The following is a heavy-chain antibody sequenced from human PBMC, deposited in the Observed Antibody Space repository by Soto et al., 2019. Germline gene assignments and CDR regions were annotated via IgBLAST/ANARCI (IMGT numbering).Heavy chain of an antibody. CDR3: ARKNYGDYPTDY. CDR1: GFSLSTRGVG. J-gene: IGHJ4*02. D-gene: IGHD4-17*01. Sequence: SGPTLVNPTQTLTLTCTFSGFSLSTRGVGVGWIRQPPGKALEWLAVIYWDDDKRYSPSLQSRLTITKDTSKNQVVLTMTNMDPVDTATYYCARKNYGDYPTDYWGQGTLVTVSS. V-gene: IGHV2-5*02. CDR2: IYWDDDK.